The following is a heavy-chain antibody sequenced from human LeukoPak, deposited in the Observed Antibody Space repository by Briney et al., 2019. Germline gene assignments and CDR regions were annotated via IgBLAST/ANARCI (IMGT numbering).Heavy chain of an antibody. J-gene: IGHJ6*02. Sequence: PSETLSLTFTVSDGSITNYDWSWVRQPPGKGLEFIGHVHYSGTANYNPSLRSRVTMSVDTSKNQFSLKLSSVTAADTAEYYCAGGSSWDYYYYGMDVWGQGTTVTVSS. V-gene: IGHV4-59*12. CDR2: VHYSGTA. D-gene: IGHD6-13*01. CDR1: DGSITNYD. CDR3: AGGSSWDYYYYGMDV.